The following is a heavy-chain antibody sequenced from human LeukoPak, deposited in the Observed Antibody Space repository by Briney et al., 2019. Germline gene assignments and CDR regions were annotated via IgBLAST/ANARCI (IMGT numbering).Heavy chain of an antibody. Sequence: GGSLRLSCAASGFTVSSNYMSWVRQAPGEGLEWVSVIYPGGRTYYADSVKGRFTISRDNSKNTLYLQLNSLRAEDTAVYYCARGPRAATGRSYDYWGQGTLVTVSS. J-gene: IGHJ4*02. D-gene: IGHD6-13*01. V-gene: IGHV3-53*01. CDR2: IYPGGRT. CDR1: GFTVSSNY. CDR3: ARGPRAATGRSYDY.